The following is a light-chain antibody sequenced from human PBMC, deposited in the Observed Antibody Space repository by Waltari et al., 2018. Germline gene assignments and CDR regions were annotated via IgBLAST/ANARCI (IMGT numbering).Light chain of an antibody. Sequence: SYVVTQPPSVSVAPGETATITCGGDNIGTYSVHWYQQKAGQAPVLVIFYDRDRPSGIPDRISRSNSGNTATLTISRVEAGDEARYYCHVWHPHVDPGVFGTGTEVTVL. CDR3: HVWHPHVDPGV. CDR1: NIGTYS. J-gene: IGLJ1*01. V-gene: IGLV3-21*04. CDR2: YDR.